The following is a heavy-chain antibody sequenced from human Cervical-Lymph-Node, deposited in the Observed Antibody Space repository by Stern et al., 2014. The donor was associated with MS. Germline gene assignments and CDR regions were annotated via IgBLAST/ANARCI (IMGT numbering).Heavy chain of an antibody. CDR2: IISSSSSI. J-gene: IGHJ6*02. D-gene: IGHD3-9*01. Sequence: EVQLVESGGGLVKPGGSLRLSCAASGFTFSSYSMNWGRQAPGKGLEWVSSIISSSSSIYYADSAKGRLTISSDNAKNSLYLQMNSLRAEDTAVYYCARDGYYDIWAPSDVWGQGTTVTVSS. CDR1: GFTFSSYS. CDR3: ARDGYYDIWAPSDV. V-gene: IGHV3-21*01.